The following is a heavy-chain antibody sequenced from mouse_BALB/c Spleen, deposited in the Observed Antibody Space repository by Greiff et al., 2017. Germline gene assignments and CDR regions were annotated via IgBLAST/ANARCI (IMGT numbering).Heavy chain of an antibody. J-gene: IGHJ3*01. D-gene: IGHD1-3*01. CDR1: GFSLTGYG. V-gene: IGHV2-6-7*01. CDR2: IWGDGST. CDR3: ARDGGGRQSGLWFAY. Sequence: QVHVKQSGPGLAAPSQSLSITCTVSGFSLTGYGVNWVRQPPGKGLEWLGMIWGDGSTDYNSALKSRLSISKDNSKSQVFLKMNSLQTDDTARYYWARDGGGRQSGLWFAYWGQGTLVTVSA.